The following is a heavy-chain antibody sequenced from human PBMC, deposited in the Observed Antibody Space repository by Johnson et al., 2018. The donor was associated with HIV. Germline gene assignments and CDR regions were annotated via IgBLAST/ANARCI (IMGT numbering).Heavy chain of an antibody. Sequence: VQLVESGGGVVQPGGSLRLSCAASGFTFSNAWMSWVRQAPGKGLEWVGRIKSKADGGTTDYAAPVKGRFTISRDDSKNTLYLQMNSLRAEDTAVYYCARDVTAGNDAFDIWGQGTMVTVSS. J-gene: IGHJ3*02. CDR1: GFTFSNAW. V-gene: IGHV3-15*01. CDR2: IKSKADGGTT. CDR3: ARDVTAGNDAFDI. D-gene: IGHD1-1*01.